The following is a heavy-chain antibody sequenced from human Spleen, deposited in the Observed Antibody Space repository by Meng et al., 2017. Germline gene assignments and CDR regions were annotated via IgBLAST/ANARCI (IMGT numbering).Heavy chain of an antibody. J-gene: IGHJ4*02. V-gene: IGHV1-2*02. CDR3: ARDEDISAAGKLFGDY. Sequence: ASVKVSCKASGYSFNNYHIHWVRQAPGQGLEWMGIINPNSGGTNYAQKFQGRVTMTRDTSISTAYMELSRLRSDDTAVYYCARDEDISAAGKLFGDYWGQGTLVTVSS. CDR1: GYSFNNYH. CDR2: INPNSGGT. D-gene: IGHD6-13*01.